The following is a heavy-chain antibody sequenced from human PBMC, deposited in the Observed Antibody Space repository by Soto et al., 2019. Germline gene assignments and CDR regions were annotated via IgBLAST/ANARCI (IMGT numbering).Heavy chain of an antibody. CDR2: ISSSSTI. V-gene: IGHV3-48*01. J-gene: IGHJ6*03. CDR3: ARDYYGDYVDYYYYMDV. CDR1: GFTFSSYS. Sequence: GGSLRLSCAASGFTFSSYSMNWVRQAPGKGLEWVSYISSSSTIYYADSVKGRFTISRDNAKNSLYLQMNSLRAEDTAVYYCARDYYGDYVDYYYYMDVWGKGTTVTVSS. D-gene: IGHD4-17*01.